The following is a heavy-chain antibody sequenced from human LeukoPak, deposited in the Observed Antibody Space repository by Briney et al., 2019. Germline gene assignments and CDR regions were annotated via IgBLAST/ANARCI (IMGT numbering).Heavy chain of an antibody. Sequence: SETLSLTCTVSGDSISNYYRSWIRQPPGKGLEWIGYISYSGITNYNPSLKSRVTISLDTSKNHFSLKMRSVTAADTAVYYCARGLYPDDAFDIWGQGTMVTVSS. J-gene: IGHJ3*02. CDR1: GDSISNYY. V-gene: IGHV4-59*08. CDR2: ISYSGIT. D-gene: IGHD3-16*02. CDR3: ARGLYPDDAFDI.